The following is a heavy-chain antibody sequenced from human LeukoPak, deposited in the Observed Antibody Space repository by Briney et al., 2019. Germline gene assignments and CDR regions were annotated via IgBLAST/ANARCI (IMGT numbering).Heavy chain of an antibody. D-gene: IGHD3-3*01. V-gene: IGHV1-2*06. CDR2: INPNSGGT. Sequence: ASVKVSCKASGYTFTGYYMHWVRQAPGQGLEWMGRINPNSGGTNYAQEFQGRVTMTRDTSISTAYMELSRLRSDDTAVYYCASFGMETHDAFDIWGQGTMVTVSS. CDR3: ASFGMETHDAFDI. J-gene: IGHJ3*02. CDR1: GYTFTGYY.